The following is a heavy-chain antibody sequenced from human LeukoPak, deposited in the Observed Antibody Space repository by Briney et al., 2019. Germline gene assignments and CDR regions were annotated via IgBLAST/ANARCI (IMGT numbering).Heavy chain of an antibody. CDR1: GFTFSNAW. J-gene: IGHJ3*02. D-gene: IGHD2-2*02. Sequence: GGSLRLSCAASGFTFSNAWMSWVRQAPGKGLEWVGHIKSKTDGGTTDYAAPVKGRFTISRDDSKNTLYLQVNSLKTEDTAVYYCTTDRAIPDAFDIWGQGTMVTVSS. V-gene: IGHV3-15*01. CDR2: IKSKTDGGTT. CDR3: TTDRAIPDAFDI.